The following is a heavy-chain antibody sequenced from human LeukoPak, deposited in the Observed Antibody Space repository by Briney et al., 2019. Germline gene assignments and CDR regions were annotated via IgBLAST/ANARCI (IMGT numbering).Heavy chain of an antibody. CDR2: IYTSGST. CDR1: GGSLSSGSYY. D-gene: IGHD3-22*01. CDR3: ARALNYYDSSGYYGDWFDP. Sequence: SQTLSLTCTVSGGSLSSGSYYWSWIRQPAGKGLEWIGRIYTSGSTNYNPSLKSRVTISVDTSKNQFSLKLSSVTAADTAVYYCARALNYYDSSGYYGDWFDPWGQGTLVTVSS. J-gene: IGHJ5*02. V-gene: IGHV4-61*02.